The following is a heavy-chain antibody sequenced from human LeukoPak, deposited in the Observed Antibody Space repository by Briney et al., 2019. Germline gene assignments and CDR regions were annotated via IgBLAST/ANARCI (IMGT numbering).Heavy chain of an antibody. CDR1: GFTFSSYS. CDR3: AVGVVYSGHEWALDI. D-gene: IGHD5-12*01. J-gene: IGHJ3*02. CDR2: ISSSSSYI. V-gene: IGHV3-21*01. Sequence: GGSLRLSCAASGFTFSSYSMNWVRQAPGKGLEWVSSISSSSSYIYYADSMKGRFTISRDNAKNSLYLQMNSLRVEDTAVYYCAVGVVYSGHEWALDIWGQGTMVTVSS.